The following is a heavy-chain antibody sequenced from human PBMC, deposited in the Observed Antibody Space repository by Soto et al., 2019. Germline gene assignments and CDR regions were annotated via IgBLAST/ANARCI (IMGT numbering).Heavy chain of an antibody. CDR1: GFAFSIYA. V-gene: IGHV3-23*01. Sequence: GGSVRLSCAASGFAFSIYAMSLVRQSPGKGLEWVSAISGSGGSTYYADSVKGRFTISRDNSKNTLYLQMNSLRAEDTAVYYCAKDTGSMASLDYWGQGTLVTVSS. D-gene: IGHD2-2*01. J-gene: IGHJ4*02. CDR3: AKDTGSMASLDY. CDR2: ISGSGGST.